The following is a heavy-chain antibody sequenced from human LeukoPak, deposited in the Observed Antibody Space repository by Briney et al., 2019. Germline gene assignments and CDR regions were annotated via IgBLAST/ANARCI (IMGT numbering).Heavy chain of an antibody. D-gene: IGHD5-24*01. CDR3: ARDNSVRDEAWWFNP. J-gene: IGHJ5*02. Sequence: ASVTVSCKAFGYTFTRYYMHWVRQAPGQGPEWMGVISPSGGSTTYAQKFQGRVTLTRDMSTSTDYLELSSLRSEDTAVYYCARDNSVRDEAWWFNPWDQGTLVTVSS. V-gene: IGHV1-46*01. CDR1: GYTFTRYY. CDR2: ISPSGGST.